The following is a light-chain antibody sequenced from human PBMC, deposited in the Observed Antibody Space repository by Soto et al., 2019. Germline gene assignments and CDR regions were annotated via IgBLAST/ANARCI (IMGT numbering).Light chain of an antibody. J-gene: IGKJ1*01. CDR3: QQYNNWWT. Sequence: EIVLTQSPGTLSLSPGERATLSCRASQSVSSSLAWYQQKPGQAPRLLIYGASTRATGIPARFSGSGSGTEFTLTISSLQSEDSAVYYCQQYNNWWTFGQGTTVDIK. CDR1: QSVSSS. V-gene: IGKV3-15*01. CDR2: GAS.